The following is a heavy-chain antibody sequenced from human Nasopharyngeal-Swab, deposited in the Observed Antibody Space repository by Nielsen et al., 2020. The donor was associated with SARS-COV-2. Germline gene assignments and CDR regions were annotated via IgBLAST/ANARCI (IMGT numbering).Heavy chain of an antibody. D-gene: IGHD6-6*01. Sequence: VRQAPGKGLEWVAFIAHDASNEYYGDSVKGRFSISRDSSKNTLYLQMDSLRGEDTAVYYCARGGGSSSSAPFDYWGQGTLVTVSS. CDR2: IAHDASNE. V-gene: IGHV3-30*03. J-gene: IGHJ4*02. CDR3: ARGGGSSSSAPFDY.